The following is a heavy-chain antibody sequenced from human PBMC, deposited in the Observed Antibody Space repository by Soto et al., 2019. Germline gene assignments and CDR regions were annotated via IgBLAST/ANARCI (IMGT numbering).Heavy chain of an antibody. J-gene: IGHJ2*01. CDR3: AHRVSSMATRYWYFDL. Sequence: QITLKESGPTLVKPTQTLTLTCTFSGFSLSTSGVGVGWIRQPPGKALEWLALIYWDDDKRYSPSLKSRLTITKDTSQTQVVPTLTTMDPVDTATYFCAHRVSSMATRYWYFDLWGRGTLVTVSS. CDR1: GFSLSTSGVG. CDR2: IYWDDDK. D-gene: IGHD3-10*01. V-gene: IGHV2-5*02.